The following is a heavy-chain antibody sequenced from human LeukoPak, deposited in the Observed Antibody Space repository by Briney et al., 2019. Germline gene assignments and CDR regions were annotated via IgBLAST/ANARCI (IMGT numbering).Heavy chain of an antibody. CDR1: GGSLGGDS. J-gene: IGHJ4*02. CDR3: AKWGIGNNWDIDDH. CDR2: INHSGST. Sequence: SETLSLTCAVYGGSLGGDSWSWIRQPPGKGREWSGEINHSGSTNYNPSLKSRVTISVDTSPNQFSLKLSSVTAADTAVYYCAKWGIGNNWDIDDHWGQGTLVTVSS. V-gene: IGHV4-34*01. D-gene: IGHD1-1*01.